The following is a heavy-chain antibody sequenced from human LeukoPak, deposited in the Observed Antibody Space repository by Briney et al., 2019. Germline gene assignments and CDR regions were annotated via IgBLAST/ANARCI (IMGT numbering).Heavy chain of an antibody. Sequence: GGSLRLSCAASGFTFSSYSMNWVRQAPGKGLEWVSAISGSGGSTYYADSVKGRFTISRDDSKNTLYLQMNSLRAEDTAVYYCAKVLPIQLWLTPIFDYWGQGTLVTVSS. CDR1: GFTFSSYS. V-gene: IGHV3-23*01. J-gene: IGHJ4*02. D-gene: IGHD5-18*01. CDR2: ISGSGGST. CDR3: AKVLPIQLWLTPIFDY.